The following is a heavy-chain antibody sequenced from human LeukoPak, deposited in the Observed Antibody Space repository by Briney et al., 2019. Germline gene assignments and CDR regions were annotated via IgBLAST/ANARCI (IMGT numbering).Heavy chain of an antibody. Sequence: SETLSVTCSVSGGSITARRQYWGWIRQSPGKGLEWIGSIYYSGNAYYRPSLTSRATISIDNSKKQISLRLTSVTATDTAIYYCASHDEGSYFESWGPGTLVTVSS. CDR3: ASHDEGSYFES. D-gene: IGHD3-10*01. V-gene: IGHV4-39*01. J-gene: IGHJ4*02. CDR1: GGSITARRQY. CDR2: IYYSGNA.